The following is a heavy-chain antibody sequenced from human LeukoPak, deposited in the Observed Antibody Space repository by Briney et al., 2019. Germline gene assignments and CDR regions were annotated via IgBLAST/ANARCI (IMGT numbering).Heavy chain of an antibody. D-gene: IGHD1-26*01. V-gene: IGHV1-2*02. J-gene: IGHJ5*02. CDR1: GYTFTGYY. Sequence: ASVKVSCKASGYTFTGYYMHWVRQAPGQGLEWMGWINPNSGGTNYAQKFQGRVTMTRDTSISTAYMELSRLRSDDTAVYYCARDSGSQRNWFDPWGQGTLVTVSS. CDR3: ARDSGSQRNWFDP. CDR2: INPNSGGT.